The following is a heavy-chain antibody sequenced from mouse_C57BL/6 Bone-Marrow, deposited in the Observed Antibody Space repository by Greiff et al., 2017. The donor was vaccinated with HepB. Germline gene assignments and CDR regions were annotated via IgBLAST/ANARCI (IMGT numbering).Heavy chain of an antibody. D-gene: IGHD1-1*01. J-gene: IGHJ4*01. CDR1: GFTFSDYY. Sequence: EVQVVESEGGLVQPGSSMKLSCTASGFTFSDYYMAWVRQVPEKGLEWVANINYDGSSTYYLDSLKSRFIISRDNAKNILYLQMSSLKSEDTATYYCARISHYYGSSYGAMDYWGQGTSVTVSS. CDR3: ARISHYYGSSYGAMDY. V-gene: IGHV5-16*01. CDR2: INYDGSST.